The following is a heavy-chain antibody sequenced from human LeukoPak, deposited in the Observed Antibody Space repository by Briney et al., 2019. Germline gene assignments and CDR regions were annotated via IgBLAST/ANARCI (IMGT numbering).Heavy chain of an antibody. D-gene: IGHD3-22*01. CDR2: INPSGGST. J-gene: IGHJ5*02. V-gene: IGHV1-46*01. CDR1: GGTFSSYA. CDR3: ARGGKGYDSSGYYT. Sequence: ASVKVSCKASGGTFSSYAISWVRQAPGQGLEWMGIINPSGGSTSYAQKFQGRVTMTRDTSTSTVYMELSSLRSEDTAVYYCARGGKGYDSSGYYTWGQGTLVTVSS.